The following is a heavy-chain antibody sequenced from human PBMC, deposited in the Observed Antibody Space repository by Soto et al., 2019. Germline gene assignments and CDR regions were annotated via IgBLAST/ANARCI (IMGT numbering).Heavy chain of an antibody. CDR2: ISGSGGST. Sequence: GGSLRLSCAASGFTFSSYAMSWVRQAPGKGLEWVPAISGSGGSTYYADSVKGRFTISRDNSKNTLYLQMNSLRAEDTAVYYCAKGPVLLWFGEPSPFDYWGQGTLVTVSS. V-gene: IGHV3-23*01. J-gene: IGHJ4*02. CDR1: GFTFSSYA. CDR3: AKGPVLLWFGEPSPFDY. D-gene: IGHD3-10*01.